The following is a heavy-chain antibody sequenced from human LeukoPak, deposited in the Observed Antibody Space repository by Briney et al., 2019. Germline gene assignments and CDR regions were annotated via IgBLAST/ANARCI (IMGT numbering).Heavy chain of an antibody. D-gene: IGHD3-22*01. V-gene: IGHV1-69*13. J-gene: IGHJ6*02. CDR2: IIPIFGTA. CDR3: ARDYYDSSGSPPLDYYYYGMDV. CDR1: GGTFSGYA. Sequence: SVKVSCTASGGTFSGYAISWVRQAPGQGLEWMGGIIPIFGTANYAQKFQGRVTITADESTSTAYMELSSLRSEDTAVYYCARDYYDSSGSPPLDYYYYGMDVWGQGTTVTVSS.